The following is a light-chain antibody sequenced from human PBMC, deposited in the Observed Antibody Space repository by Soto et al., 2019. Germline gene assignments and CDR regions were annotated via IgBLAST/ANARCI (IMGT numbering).Light chain of an antibody. Sequence: QSALTQPLSASGTPGQRVTISCSGSDSNIGTYSVNWYQQLPGTAPKLLLYTNDQRPSGVPDRFSGSKSGNSASLAISGLQSEDVADYFCAVWDDSLYGVLFGGGTKVTVL. J-gene: IGLJ3*02. CDR2: TND. V-gene: IGLV1-44*01. CDR3: AVWDDSLYGVL. CDR1: DSNIGTYS.